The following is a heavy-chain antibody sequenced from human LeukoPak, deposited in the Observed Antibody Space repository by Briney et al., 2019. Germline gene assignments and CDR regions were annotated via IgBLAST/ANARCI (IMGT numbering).Heavy chain of an antibody. V-gene: IGHV4-4*08. Sequence: PSETLSLTCSVSADSIGSFYWSWLRQPPGKPLEWIGHISYSGDTNYTPSLKSRVTISVDTSKNQFSLKLSSVTAADTAVYYCARDLIWGVTFADDYWGQGTLVTVSS. D-gene: IGHD3-10*01. CDR2: ISYSGDT. J-gene: IGHJ4*02. CDR3: ARDLIWGVTFADDY. CDR1: ADSIGSFY.